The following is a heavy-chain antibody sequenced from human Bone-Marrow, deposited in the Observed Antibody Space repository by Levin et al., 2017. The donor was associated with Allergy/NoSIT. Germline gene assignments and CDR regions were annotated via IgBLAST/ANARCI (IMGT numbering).Heavy chain of an antibody. D-gene: IGHD3-3*01. V-gene: IGHV1-18*01. J-gene: IGHJ5*02. CDR3: ARVHYDFWSGLRRFDP. CDR2: INTYNGNT. Sequence: PAASVKVSCKASGYTFTTYTISWVRQAPGQGLEWMGWINTYNGNTNYAQKLQGRVTMTTDTSTSTAYMELRSLRSDDTAVYYCARVHYDFWSGLRRFDPWGQGTLVTVSS. CDR1: GYTFTTYT.